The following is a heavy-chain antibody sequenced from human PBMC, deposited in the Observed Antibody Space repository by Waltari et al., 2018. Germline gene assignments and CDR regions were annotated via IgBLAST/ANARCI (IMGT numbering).Heavy chain of an antibody. D-gene: IGHD2-2*01. V-gene: IGHV3-74*01. Sequence: EVQLVESGGGLVQPGGSLILSCAASGFTFSRYWMHWARQVPGKGLVCVARTNTGVSATCYADSVKGRFTISRDNARNTLYLEMNRLRAEDTAVYYCARNLGVGVGSNVGAFDCWGQGTLVTVSS. J-gene: IGHJ4*02. CDR2: TNTGVSAT. CDR3: ARNLGVGVGSNVGAFDC. CDR1: GFTFSRYW.